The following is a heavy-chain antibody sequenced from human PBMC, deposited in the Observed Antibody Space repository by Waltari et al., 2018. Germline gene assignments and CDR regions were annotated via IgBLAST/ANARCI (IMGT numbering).Heavy chain of an antibody. CDR3: TTGRDEI. Sequence: EGQMVESGGGLVKPGGSLRLSCVAYGFSFSDAWMNWVRQAPGKGLEWVGRIKRQSDGGTTGYATPVKGRFIISRDDSKNTLSLQMNSLKTEDTAVYYCTTGRDEIWGQGSLVTVSS. CDR2: IKRQSDGGTT. CDR1: GFSFSDAW. V-gene: IGHV3-15*07. J-gene: IGHJ4*02.